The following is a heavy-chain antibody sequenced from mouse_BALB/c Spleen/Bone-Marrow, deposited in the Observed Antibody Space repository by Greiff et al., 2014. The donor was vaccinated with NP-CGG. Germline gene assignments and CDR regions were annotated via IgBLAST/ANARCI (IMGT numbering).Heavy chain of an antibody. Sequence: EVQLQQSGAELVKPGASVKLSCTASGFNIKDTYMHWVKQRPEQGLERIGRIDPANGNTKYVPTFQGKATITADTSSNTAYLQLSSLTSEDTAVYYCASSGNYEGGAMDYWGRGISVTVSS. CDR1: GFNIKDTY. CDR3: ASSGNYEGGAMDY. CDR2: IDPANGNT. J-gene: IGHJ4*01. D-gene: IGHD2-1*01. V-gene: IGHV14-3*02.